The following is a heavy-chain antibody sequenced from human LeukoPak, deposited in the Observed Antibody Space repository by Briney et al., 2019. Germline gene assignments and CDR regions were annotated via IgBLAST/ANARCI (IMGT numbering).Heavy chain of an antibody. CDR3: ARDSISLLRGVIVYMDV. CDR2: ISSSGTSM. CDR1: GFTFSRYN. D-gene: IGHD3-10*01. Sequence: GGSLRLSCAASGFTFSRYNMKWVRQAPGKGLEWVSYISSSGTSMHYADSVKGRFTISRDNAKNSLYLQMNSLRAEDTALYYCARDSISLLRGVIVYMDVWGQGTTVTVSS. J-gene: IGHJ6*03. V-gene: IGHV3-48*01.